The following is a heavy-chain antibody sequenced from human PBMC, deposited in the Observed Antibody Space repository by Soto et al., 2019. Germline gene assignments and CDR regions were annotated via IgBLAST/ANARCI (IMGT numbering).Heavy chain of an antibody. CDR2: FYYSGST. CDR1: GGSVSSSTYY. V-gene: IGHV4-39*01. J-gene: IGHJ4*02. D-gene: IGHD6-19*01. Sequence: LQLQESGPGLVKPSETLSLSCTVSGGSVSSSTYYWGWIRPPPGKGLEWIGSFYYSGSTYYNPSLTGRGTISVDTSKNQFSLKLSSVTAADTAVYYCARRGIAVALYSWGQGTLVTVSS. CDR3: ARRGIAVALYS.